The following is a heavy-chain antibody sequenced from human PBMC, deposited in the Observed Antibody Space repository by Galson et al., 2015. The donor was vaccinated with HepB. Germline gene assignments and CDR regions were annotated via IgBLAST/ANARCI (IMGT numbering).Heavy chain of an antibody. Sequence: SLRLSCAASGFTVSSNYMSWVRQAPGKGLEWVSVIYSGGSTYYADSVKGRFTISRDNSKNTLYLQMNSLRAEDTAVYYCARGRRPRGTYYYDSSGYYYFDYWGQGTLVTVSS. CDR1: GFTVSSNY. J-gene: IGHJ4*02. V-gene: IGHV3-66*02. CDR3: ARGRRPRGTYYYDSSGYYYFDY. CDR2: IYSGGST. D-gene: IGHD3-22*01.